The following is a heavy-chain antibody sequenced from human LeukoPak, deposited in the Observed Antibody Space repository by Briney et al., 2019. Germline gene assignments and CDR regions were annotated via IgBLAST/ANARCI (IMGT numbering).Heavy chain of an antibody. J-gene: IGHJ4*02. V-gene: IGHV1-8*01. Sequence: ASVQVSCKASGYTFINHDINWVRQAPGQGLEWMGWMNPNTGATGYAQKFRDRATMSANTSMSTAYLDLDRLTSDDTAVYFCVRRLLFPPDFWGQGTLVSVSS. D-gene: IGHD3-10*02. CDR3: VRRLLFPPDF. CDR2: MNPNTGAT. CDR1: GYTFINHD.